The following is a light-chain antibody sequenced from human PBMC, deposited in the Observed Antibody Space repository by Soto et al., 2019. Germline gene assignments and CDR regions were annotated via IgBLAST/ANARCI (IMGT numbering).Light chain of an antibody. Sequence: EIVMTQSPATLSVSPGERATLSCWASQSVSSSLAWYQQKPGQAPRLLIYGASTRATGIPARFSGSGSGTEVTLTINSLQSEDFAVYYCQQYNYWPRAFGQGTKVEIK. CDR2: GAS. CDR3: QQYNYWPRA. V-gene: IGKV3-15*01. J-gene: IGKJ1*01. CDR1: QSVSSS.